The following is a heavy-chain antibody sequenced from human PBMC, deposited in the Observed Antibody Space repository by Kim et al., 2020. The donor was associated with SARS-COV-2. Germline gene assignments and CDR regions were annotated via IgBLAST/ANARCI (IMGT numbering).Heavy chain of an antibody. Sequence: GGSLRLSCAASGFTFRNYWMTWVRQAPGKGLEWVATIKHDGSETYYVDSVEGRFTISRDNAKNSLYLQMNSLRAEDTAVYYCARDYSYASGPQPNRDSWGLGTLVTVSS. J-gene: IGHJ5*01. CDR3: ARDYSYASGPQPNRDS. V-gene: IGHV3-7*03. CDR1: GFTFRNYW. CDR2: IKHDGSET. D-gene: IGHD3-10*01.